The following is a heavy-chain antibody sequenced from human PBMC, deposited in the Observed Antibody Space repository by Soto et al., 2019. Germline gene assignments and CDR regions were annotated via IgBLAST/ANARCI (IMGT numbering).Heavy chain of an antibody. D-gene: IGHD2-8*01. Sequence: SETLSLTCTVSAGSISYTNSYWGWIRHPPGKGLEWIGSVYYSGITYYNPSLTSRATVSVNTSRKQFSLRLSSVTAADTAVYYCARHGTRMVRRPFDYWGQGALVTVSS. CDR3: ARHGTRMVRRPFDY. V-gene: IGHV4-39*01. CDR2: VYYSGIT. CDR1: AGSISYTNSY. J-gene: IGHJ4*02.